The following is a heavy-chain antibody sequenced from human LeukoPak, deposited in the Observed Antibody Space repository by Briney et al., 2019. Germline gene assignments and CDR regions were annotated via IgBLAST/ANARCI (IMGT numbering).Heavy chain of an antibody. CDR3: ARDKTMVRGVISGWFDP. D-gene: IGHD3-10*01. CDR2: IYYSGST. J-gene: IGHJ5*02. V-gene: IGHV4-59*01. CDR1: GGSISSYY. Sequence: PSETLSLTCTVSGGSISSYYWSWIRQPPGKGLEWIGYIYYSGSTNYNPSLKSRVTISVDTSKNQFSLKLSSVTAADTAVYYCARDKTMVRGVISGWFDPWGQGTLVTVSS.